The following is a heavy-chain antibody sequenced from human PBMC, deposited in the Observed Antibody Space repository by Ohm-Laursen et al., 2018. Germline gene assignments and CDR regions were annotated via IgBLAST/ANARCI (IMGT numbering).Heavy chain of an antibody. CDR3: ASGTTFDY. CDR2: INPSGDST. CDR1: GYTFTGYY. V-gene: IGHV1-46*04. D-gene: IGHD1-14*01. Sequence: SVKVSCKASGYTFTGYYMHWVRQAPGQGLEWMGIINPSGDSTNYAQKLQGRVTMTRDTSTSTVYMELSSLRSEDTAVYYCASGTTFDYWGRGTLVTVSS. J-gene: IGHJ4*02.